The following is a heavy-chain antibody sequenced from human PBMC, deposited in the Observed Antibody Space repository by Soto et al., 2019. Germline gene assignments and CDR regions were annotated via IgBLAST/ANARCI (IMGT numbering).Heavy chain of an antibody. D-gene: IGHD1-1*01. Sequence: ASVKVSCKASGYTFTGYYMHWVRQAPGQGLEWMGWINPNSGGTNYAQKFQGWVTMTRDTSISTAYMELSRLRSDDTAVYYCARARYNWNDEASWFDPWGQGTRVTVSS. CDR1: GYTFTGYY. V-gene: IGHV1-2*04. J-gene: IGHJ5*02. CDR3: ARARYNWNDEASWFDP. CDR2: INPNSGGT.